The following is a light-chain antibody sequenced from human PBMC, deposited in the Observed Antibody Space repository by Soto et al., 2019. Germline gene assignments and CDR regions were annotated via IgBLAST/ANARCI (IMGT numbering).Light chain of an antibody. CDR2: AAS. CDR3: QQSYSNPRT. Sequence: DIQMTQSPSSLSASVGDRVTITCRASQSISSYFNWYQQKPGKAPKLLIYAASSLQSGVPSRFSGSGSGTDFTLNISSLQPEDFATYYSQQSYSNPRTFGGGTKVEIK. V-gene: IGKV1-39*01. J-gene: IGKJ4*01. CDR1: QSISSY.